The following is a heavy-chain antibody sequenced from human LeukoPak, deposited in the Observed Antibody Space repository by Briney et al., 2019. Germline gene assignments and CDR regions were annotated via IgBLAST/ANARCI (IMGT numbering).Heavy chain of an antibody. V-gene: IGHV4-39*01. CDR1: DGSFSGYY. Sequence: SETLSLTCAVYDGSFSGYYWGWIRQPPGKGLEWIGSIYYSGSTYYNPSLKSRVTISVDTSKNQFSLKLSSVTAADTAVYYCARHGLLRYFDWSPYNWFDPWGQGTLVTVSS. CDR2: IYYSGST. J-gene: IGHJ5*02. CDR3: ARHGLLRYFDWSPYNWFDP. D-gene: IGHD3-9*01.